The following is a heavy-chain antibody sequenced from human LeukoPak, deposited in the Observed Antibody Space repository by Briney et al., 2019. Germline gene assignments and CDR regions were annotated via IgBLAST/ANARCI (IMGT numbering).Heavy chain of an antibody. CDR2: ISGRTGAT. Sequence: HPGGSLRLSCAASGFTFTTNAMSWVRQAPGKGLEWVSAISGRTGATYYGDSEKGRFTISRDNSKSTLYLQMDSLRAEGTAVYYCAKCGNSGCHLIDYWGQGTLVTVSS. D-gene: IGHD5-12*01. J-gene: IGHJ4*02. V-gene: IGHV3-23*01. CDR3: AKCGNSGCHLIDY. CDR1: GFTFTTNA.